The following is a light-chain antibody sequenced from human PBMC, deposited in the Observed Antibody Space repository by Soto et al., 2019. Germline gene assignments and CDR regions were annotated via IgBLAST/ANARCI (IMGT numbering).Light chain of an antibody. CDR3: QQYRKWTST. CDR2: GIS. CDR1: QSIXSN. J-gene: IGKJ5*01. V-gene: IGKV3D-15*01. Sequence: MKQSPATVSVSPGERASLSCRASQSIXSNYLAGYEQKPGQAPGLLXYGISSRATGIPDRFSGSGSGTEFTLTISSLQPEYFAVYYFQQYRKWTSTFGQGTRLEI.